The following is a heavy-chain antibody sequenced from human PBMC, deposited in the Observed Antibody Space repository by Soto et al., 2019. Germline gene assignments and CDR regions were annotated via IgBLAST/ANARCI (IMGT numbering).Heavy chain of an antibody. CDR3: AKGTQYYYDSSVYSPLDY. CDR2: ISGSGGST. CDR1: GFTFSSYA. D-gene: IGHD3-22*01. J-gene: IGHJ4*02. Sequence: GGSLRLSCAASGFTFSSYAMSWVRQAPGKGLEWVSAISGSGGSTYYADSVKGRFTISRDNSKNTLYLQMNSLRAEDTAVYYCAKGTQYYYDSSVYSPLDYGGQGPLVTVPS. V-gene: IGHV3-23*01.